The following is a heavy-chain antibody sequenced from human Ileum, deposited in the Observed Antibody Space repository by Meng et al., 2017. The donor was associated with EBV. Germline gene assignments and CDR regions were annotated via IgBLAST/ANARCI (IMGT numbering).Heavy chain of an antibody. Sequence: QVQLQESGPGLVKPSGTLSLTCAVSGGSISSSNWWSWVRQAPGKGLEWIGEIHHTESTNYNPSLKSRVTISVDKSKNQFSLKLSSVTAADTAVYYFARESYSDSSGYYSLDYWGQGSLVTVAS. J-gene: IGHJ4*02. CDR2: IHHTEST. CDR3: ARESYSDSSGYYSLDY. D-gene: IGHD3-22*01. CDR1: GGSISSSNW. V-gene: IGHV4-4*02.